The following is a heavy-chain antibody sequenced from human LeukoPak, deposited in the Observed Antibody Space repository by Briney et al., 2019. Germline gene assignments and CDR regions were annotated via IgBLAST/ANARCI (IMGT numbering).Heavy chain of an antibody. J-gene: IGHJ4*02. V-gene: IGHV1-69*05. Sequence: SVKVSCKASGGTFSSYAISWVRQAPGQGLEWMGGIIPIFGTANYAQKFQGRVTITTDESTSTAYMELSSLRSEDTAVYYCAYGLLPGYCSSTSCSRHFDYWGQGTLVTVSS. CDR3: AYGLLPGYCSSTSCSRHFDY. D-gene: IGHD2-2*01. CDR1: GGTFSSYA. CDR2: IIPIFGTA.